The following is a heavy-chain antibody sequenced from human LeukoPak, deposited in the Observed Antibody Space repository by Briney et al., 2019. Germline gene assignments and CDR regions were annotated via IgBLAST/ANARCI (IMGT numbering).Heavy chain of an antibody. CDR3: AKSDHGFWTGYKK. CDR2: ITASADGT. V-gene: IGHV3-23*01. Sequence: GGSLRLSCAASGFTFSSYYMNWVRQAPGKGLEWVSAITASADGTYYADSVKGRFTISRDNSKNTLYLQMNSPRADDTAVYYCAKSDHGFWTGYKKWGQGTLVTVSS. J-gene: IGHJ4*02. CDR1: GFTFSSYY. D-gene: IGHD3/OR15-3a*01.